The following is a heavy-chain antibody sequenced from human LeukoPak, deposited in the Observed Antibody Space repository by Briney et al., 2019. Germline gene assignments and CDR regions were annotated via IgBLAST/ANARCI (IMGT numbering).Heavy chain of an antibody. CDR3: ARVHYDILTGYSYFDY. Sequence: ASVKVSCKASGYAFTSYGISWVRQAPGQGLEWMGWISAYNDNTNYAQKLQGRVTMTTDTSTSTAYMELRSLRSDDTAVYYCARVHYDILTGYSYFDYWGQGTLVTVSS. V-gene: IGHV1-18*01. CDR1: GYAFTSYG. CDR2: ISAYNDNT. D-gene: IGHD3-9*01. J-gene: IGHJ4*02.